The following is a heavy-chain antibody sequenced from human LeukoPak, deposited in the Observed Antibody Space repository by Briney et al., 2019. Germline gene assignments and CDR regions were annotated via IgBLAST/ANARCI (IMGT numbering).Heavy chain of an antibody. CDR3: ASIVVVTSGSRVGFLDYYYYMDV. CDR1: GFTFSSYS. D-gene: IGHD2-21*02. J-gene: IGHJ6*03. V-gene: IGHV3-21*04. CDR2: ITSSGTYI. Sequence: PGGSLRLSCAASGFTFSSYSMSWVRQAPGKGLEWVSSITSSGTYIFYADSVKGRFTISRDNAKNSLYLQMNSLGPEDTAVYYCASIVVVTSGSRVGFLDYYYYMDVWGKGTTVTVSS.